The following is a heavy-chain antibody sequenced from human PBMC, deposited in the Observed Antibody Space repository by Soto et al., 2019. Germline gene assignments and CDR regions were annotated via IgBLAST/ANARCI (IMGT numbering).Heavy chain of an antibody. D-gene: IGHD3-16*02. CDR2: ISSSSSYT. Sequence: QVQLVESGGGLVKPGGSLRLSCAASGFTFSDYYMSWIRQAPGKGLEWVSYISSSSSYTNYADSVKGRFTISRDNAKNSLYLQMNSLRAEDTAVYSCARDRHNCLGELSLFRYFDLWGRGTLVTVSS. V-gene: IGHV3-11*06. CDR1: GFTFSDYY. J-gene: IGHJ2*01. CDR3: ARDRHNCLGELSLFRYFDL.